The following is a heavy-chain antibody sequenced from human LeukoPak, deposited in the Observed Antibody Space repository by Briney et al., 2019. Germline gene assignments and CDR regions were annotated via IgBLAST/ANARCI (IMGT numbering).Heavy chain of an antibody. D-gene: IGHD6-19*01. CDR3: AKDSSGWMRWFDP. Sequence: GGSLRLSCAASGFTFSSYGMSWVRQAPGKGLEWVSAISGSGGSTYYADSVKGRFTISRDNSKNTLYLQMNSLGAEDTAVYYCAKDSSGWMRWFDPWGQGTLVTVSS. CDR1: GFTFSSYG. J-gene: IGHJ5*02. CDR2: ISGSGGST. V-gene: IGHV3-23*01.